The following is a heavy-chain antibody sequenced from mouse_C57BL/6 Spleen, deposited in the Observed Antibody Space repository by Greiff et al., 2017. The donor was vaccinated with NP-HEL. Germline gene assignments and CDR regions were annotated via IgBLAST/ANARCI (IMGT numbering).Heavy chain of an antibody. D-gene: IGHD1-1*01. J-gene: IGHJ4*01. CDR1: GYAFSSSW. CDR3: ARRDYYDSSYVGSAMDY. Sequence: VQLQQSGPELVKPGASVKISCKASGYAFSSSWMNWVKQRPGKGLEWIGRIYPGDGDTNYNGKFKGKATLTADKSSSTADMQLSSLTSEDSAVYFCARRDYYDSSYVGSAMDYWGQGTSVTVSS. V-gene: IGHV1-82*01. CDR2: IYPGDGDT.